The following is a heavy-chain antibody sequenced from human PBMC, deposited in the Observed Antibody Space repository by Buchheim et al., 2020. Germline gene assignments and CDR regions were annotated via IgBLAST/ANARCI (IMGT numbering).Heavy chain of an antibody. J-gene: IGHJ4*02. CDR3: AREGEGTGTTSIWYYFDY. D-gene: IGHD1-1*01. V-gene: IGHV4-30-4*01. Sequence: QVQLQESGPGLVKPSQTLSLTCTVSGGSISSGDYYWSWIRQPPGKGLEWIGYLYYSGSTYYKPSLKSRVTISVDTSKNQFSLKLSSVTAADTAVYYCAREGEGTGTTSIWYYFDYWGQGTL. CDR1: GGSISSGDYY. CDR2: LYYSGST.